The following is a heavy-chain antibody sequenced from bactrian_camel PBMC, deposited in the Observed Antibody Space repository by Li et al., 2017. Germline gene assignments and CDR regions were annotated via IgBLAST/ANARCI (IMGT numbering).Heavy chain of an antibody. J-gene: IGHJ4*01. CDR1: GDTYSNCN. V-gene: IGHV3S28*01. Sequence: QLVESGGGSVQAGGSLRLSCAASGDTYSNCNMGWFRQAPGKGLEWVSTINAGGGSTYYADSVRGRFTISRDNAKNTLYLQLNSLETEDTAMYFCSSLYNRYWGQGTQVTVS. CDR2: INAGGGST. CDR3: SSLYNRY.